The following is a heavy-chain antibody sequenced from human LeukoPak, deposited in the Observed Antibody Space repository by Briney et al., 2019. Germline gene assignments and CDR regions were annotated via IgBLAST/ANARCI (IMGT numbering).Heavy chain of an antibody. CDR3: ARVPRYGSGSYYSPNYYFDS. CDR2: INSDGSTT. V-gene: IGHV3-74*01. CDR1: GFTFRSYW. D-gene: IGHD3-10*01. J-gene: IGHJ4*02. Sequence: QPGGSLRLSCAASGFTFRSYWMHWVRQAPGKGLVWVSRINSDGSTTTYADSVKGRFTISRDNSMNTLYLQMNSLRAEDTAVYYCARVPRYGSGSYYSPNYYFDSWGQGTLVTVSS.